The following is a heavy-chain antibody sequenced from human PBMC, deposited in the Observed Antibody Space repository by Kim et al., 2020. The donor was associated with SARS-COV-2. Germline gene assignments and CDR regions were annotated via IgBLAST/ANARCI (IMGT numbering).Heavy chain of an antibody. CDR3: AREPETSGYYLDY. V-gene: IGHV3-64*01. CDR1: GFTFNRNV. J-gene: IGHJ4*02. Sequence: GGSLRLSCAASGFTFNRNVMHWVRQAPGKGLEYVSAINTNGDDTYYTNSVKGRFTISRDNSKSTLFLQMGSLREEDMAVYYCAREPETSGYYLDYWGQGILVTVSS. D-gene: IGHD3-22*01. CDR2: INTNGDDT.